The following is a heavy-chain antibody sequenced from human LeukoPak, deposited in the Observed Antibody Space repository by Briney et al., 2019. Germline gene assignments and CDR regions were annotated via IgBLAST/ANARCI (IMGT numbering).Heavy chain of an antibody. Sequence: GGSLRLSCAASGFTFSSYWLSWVRQAPGKGLEWVASIEQDGSQKYYVDSVRGRFTISRDNAKNSVYLQTNSLRVEDTAVYYCARISGSNPFDYWGQGTVVTVSS. CDR1: GFTFSSYW. J-gene: IGHJ4*02. V-gene: IGHV3-7*01. D-gene: IGHD1-26*01. CDR2: IEQDGSQK. CDR3: ARISGSNPFDY.